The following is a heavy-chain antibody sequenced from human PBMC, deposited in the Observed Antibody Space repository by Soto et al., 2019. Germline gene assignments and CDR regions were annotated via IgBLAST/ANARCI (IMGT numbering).Heavy chain of an antibody. J-gene: IGHJ6*02. D-gene: IGHD6-13*01. V-gene: IGHV3-23*01. Sequence: GGSLRLSCAASGFTFNSYTMAWVRQAPGKGLEWVSSISGSGSSPSYADSVQGRFIIYRDNAKNSLYLQMNSLRDEDTAVYYCAGTFYSSSWGYYYYYGMDVWGQGTTVTVSS. CDR1: GFTFNSYT. CDR3: AGTFYSSSWGYYYYYGMDV. CDR2: ISGSGSSP.